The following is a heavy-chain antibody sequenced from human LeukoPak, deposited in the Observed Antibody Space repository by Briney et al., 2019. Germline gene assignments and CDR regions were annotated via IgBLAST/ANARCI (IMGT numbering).Heavy chain of an antibody. D-gene: IGHD3-22*01. V-gene: IGHV1-18*01. Sequence: ASVKVSCKASGYTFTSYGIRWVRQAPGQGLEWMGWISAYNGNTNYAQKLQGRVTMTTDTSTSTAYMELRSLRAEDTAVYYCARARYYYDSSGYYSPYYYYYYMDVWGKGTTVTVSS. CDR3: ARARYYYDSSGYYSPYYYYYYMDV. J-gene: IGHJ6*03. CDR2: ISAYNGNT. CDR1: GYTFTSYG.